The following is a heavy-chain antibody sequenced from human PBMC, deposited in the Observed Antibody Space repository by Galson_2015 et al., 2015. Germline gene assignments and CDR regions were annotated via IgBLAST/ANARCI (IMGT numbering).Heavy chain of an antibody. J-gene: IGHJ5*02. CDR2: IIPIFGTA. V-gene: IGHV1-69*13. CDR3: ARVTGITGTLVQSRWFDP. D-gene: IGHD1-7*01. Sequence: SVKVSCKASGGTFSSYAISWVRQAPGQGLEWMGGIIPIFGTANYAQKFQGRVTITADESTSTAYMELSSLRSEDTAVYYCARVTGITGTLVQSRWFDPWGQGTLVTVSS. CDR1: GGTFSSYA.